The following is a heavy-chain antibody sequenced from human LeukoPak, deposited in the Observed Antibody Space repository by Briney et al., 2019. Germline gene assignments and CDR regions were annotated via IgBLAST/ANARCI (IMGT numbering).Heavy chain of an antibody. CDR3: ARDYWWNYDY. CDR2: ISKDGSDK. D-gene: IGHD1-7*01. CDR1: GFTFNTYG. J-gene: IGHJ4*02. Sequence: GGSLRLSCAASGFTFNTYGMNWVRQAPGKGLEWVAVISKDGSDKYYPGSVRGRFTISRDNSKNTIYLQMDSLRAEDTAIYYCARDYWWNYDYWGQGTLVTVSS. V-gene: IGHV3-30*19.